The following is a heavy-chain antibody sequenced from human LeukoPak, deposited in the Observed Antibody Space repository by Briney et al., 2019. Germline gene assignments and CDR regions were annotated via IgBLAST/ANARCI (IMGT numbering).Heavy chain of an antibody. D-gene: IGHD1-26*01. CDR3: ARVQDYSGSYYNWFDP. J-gene: IGHJ5*02. V-gene: IGHV5-51*01. Sequence: GESLKISCKGSGYSFSSYWIGWVRQMPGKGLEWMGIIYPGDSDTRYSPSFQGQVTISADKSISTAYLQWSSLKASDTAMYYCARVQDYSGSYYNWFDPWGQGTPVTVSS. CDR2: IYPGDSDT. CDR1: GYSFSSYW.